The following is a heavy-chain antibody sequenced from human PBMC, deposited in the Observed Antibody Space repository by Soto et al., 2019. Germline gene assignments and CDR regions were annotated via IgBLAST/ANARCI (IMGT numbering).Heavy chain of an antibody. CDR1: GFTFSSYA. Sequence: LRLSCASSGFTFSSYAVSWVRQAPGKGLEWVSAISGSGGSTYYADSVKGRFTISRDNSKNTRDLQMNSLRAEDTAVYYCAKARDIWYVGGQGTTVTVSS. CDR2: ISGSGGST. V-gene: IGHV3-23*01. D-gene: IGHD5-12*01. CDR3: AKARDIWYV. J-gene: IGHJ6*02.